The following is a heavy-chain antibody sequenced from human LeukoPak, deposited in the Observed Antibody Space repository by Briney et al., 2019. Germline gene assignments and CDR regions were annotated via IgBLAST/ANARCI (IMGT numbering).Heavy chain of an antibody. CDR1: RFIFSSYG. J-gene: IGHJ4*02. D-gene: IGHD6-13*01. Sequence: GGSLRLSCAASRFIFSSYGMHWVRQSPGKGLEWVAFIRYDGSSKYYADSVKGRFTISRDNSKNTLYLQMNSLRAEDTAVYYCASRWEGIAAAGTLDGYWGQGTLVTVFS. CDR3: ASRWEGIAAAGTLDGY. CDR2: IRYDGSSK. V-gene: IGHV3-30*02.